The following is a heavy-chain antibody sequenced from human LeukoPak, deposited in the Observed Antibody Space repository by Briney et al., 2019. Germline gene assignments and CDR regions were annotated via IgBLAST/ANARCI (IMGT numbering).Heavy chain of an antibody. V-gene: IGHV3-48*03. J-gene: IGHJ5*02. CDR2: ISSSGSTI. CDR3: ARELWFGGRTMFDP. Sequence: GGSLRLSCAPSGFTFSSYEMNWVRQAPGKGVEWVSYISSSGSTIYYADSVKGRFTISRDNAKNTLYLQMNSLRAEDTAVYYCARELWFGGRTMFDPWGQGTLVTVSS. CDR1: GFTFSSYE. D-gene: IGHD3-10*01.